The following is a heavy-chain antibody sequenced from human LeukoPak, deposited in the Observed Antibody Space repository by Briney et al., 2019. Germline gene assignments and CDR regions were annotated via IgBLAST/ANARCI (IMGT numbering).Heavy chain of an antibody. CDR3: ARDYDSSGYLGY. Sequence: SETLSLTCTVSGGSISSYYWSWIRQPPGKGLEWFGYIYYSGSTNYNPSLKSRVTISVDTSKNQFSLKLSSVTAADTAVYYCARDYDSSGYLGYWGQGTLVTVSS. V-gene: IGHV4-59*01. CDR2: IYYSGST. J-gene: IGHJ4*02. D-gene: IGHD3-22*01. CDR1: GGSISSYY.